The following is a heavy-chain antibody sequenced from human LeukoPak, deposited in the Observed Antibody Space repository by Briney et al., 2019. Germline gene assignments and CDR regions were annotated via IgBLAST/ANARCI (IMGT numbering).Heavy chain of an antibody. V-gene: IGHV4-34*01. CDR1: GGSFSGYY. D-gene: IGHD6-6*01. CDR2: INHSGSI. J-gene: IGHJ6*03. Sequence: SETLSLTCAVYGGSFSGYYWSWIRQPPGKGLEWIGEINHSGSINYNPSLKSRVTISVDTSKNQFSLKLSSVTAADTAVYYCAREGQLALFGYYYYYYMDVWGKGTTVTVSS. CDR3: AREGQLALFGYYYYYYMDV.